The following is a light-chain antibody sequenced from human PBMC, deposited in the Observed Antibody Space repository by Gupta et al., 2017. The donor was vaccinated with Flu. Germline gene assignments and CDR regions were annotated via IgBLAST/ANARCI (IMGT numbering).Light chain of an antibody. CDR2: EVS. CDR1: QSLLHSDGKTY. J-gene: IGKJ3*01. Sequence: DIVMTQTPLSLSVTPGQPASLSCKSSQSLLHSDGKTYLYWYLQKPGQPPQLLIHEVSNRFSGEPDRRTGSGYGRDFTLKISRGEAVDVGVYYFRQNIQRPPLTFGHGTKVDIK. CDR3: RQNIQRPPLT. V-gene: IGKV2D-29*01.